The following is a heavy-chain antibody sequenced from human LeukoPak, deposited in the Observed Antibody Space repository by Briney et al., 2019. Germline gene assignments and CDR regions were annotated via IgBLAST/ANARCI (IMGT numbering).Heavy chain of an antibody. CDR1: GYTFTSYG. V-gene: IGHV1-18*01. CDR3: ARGLMPYYYDSSGYYRLGAFDI. D-gene: IGHD3-22*01. CDR2: ISAYNGNT. J-gene: IGHJ3*02. Sequence: ASVKVSCKASGYTFTSYGISWVRQAPGQGLEWMGWISAYNGNTNYAQKLQGRVTMTTDTSTSTAYMELRSLRSDDTAVYYCARGLMPYYYDSSGYYRLGAFDIWGQGTMVTVS.